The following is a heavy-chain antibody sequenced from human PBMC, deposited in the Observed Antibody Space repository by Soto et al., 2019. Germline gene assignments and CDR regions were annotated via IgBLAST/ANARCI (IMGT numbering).Heavy chain of an antibody. CDR2: IYYSGST. Sequence: SETLSLTCTVSGGSISSYYWSWIRQPPGKGLEWIGYIYYSGSTNYNPSLKSRVTISVDTSKNQFSLKLSSVTAADTAMYYCARVFPYCYDSSGSTRPYYFDCWGQGTLVTVAS. J-gene: IGHJ4*02. V-gene: IGHV4-59*01. CDR1: GGSISSYY. CDR3: ARVFPYCYDSSGSTRPYYFDC. D-gene: IGHD3-22*01.